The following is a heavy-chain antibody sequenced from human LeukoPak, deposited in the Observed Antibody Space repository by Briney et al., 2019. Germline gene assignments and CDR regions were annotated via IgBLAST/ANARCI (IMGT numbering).Heavy chain of an antibody. D-gene: IGHD3-16*02. Sequence: PGGSLRLSCAASGFTFSSYSMNWVRQAPGKGLEWVSYISSSSSPIYYADSVKGRFTISRDNSKNTLYLQMNSLRAEDTAVYYCAKAFHSWMITFGGVIVMDYWGQGTLVTVSS. V-gene: IGHV3-48*01. CDR2: ISSSSSPI. CDR3: AKAFHSWMITFGGVIVMDY. J-gene: IGHJ4*02. CDR1: GFTFSSYS.